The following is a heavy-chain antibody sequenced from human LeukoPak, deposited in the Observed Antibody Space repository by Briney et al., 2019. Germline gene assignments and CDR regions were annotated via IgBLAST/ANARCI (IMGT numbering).Heavy chain of an antibody. CDR3: ARDLGIAARTRRYYYMDV. D-gene: IGHD6-6*01. CDR2: ISSSGSTI. CDR1: GFTFSSYE. Sequence: GGSLRLSCAASGFTFSSYEMNWVRQAPGKGLEWVSYISSSGSTIYYADSVKGRFTISRDNAKNSLYLQMNSLRAEDTAVYYCARDLGIAARTRRYYYMDVWGKGTTVTVSS. V-gene: IGHV3-48*03. J-gene: IGHJ6*03.